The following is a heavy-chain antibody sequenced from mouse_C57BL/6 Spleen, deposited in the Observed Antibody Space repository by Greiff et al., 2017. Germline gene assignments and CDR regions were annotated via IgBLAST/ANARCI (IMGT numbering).Heavy chain of an antibody. CDR1: GYSITSGYY. V-gene: IGHV3-6*01. J-gene: IGHJ2*01. CDR2: ISYDGST. D-gene: IGHD2-3*01. Sequence: EVKLLESGPGLVKPSQSLSLTCSATGYSITSGYYWNWIRQFPGNQLEWMGYISYDGSTNYNPSLKNRISITRDTSNNQFFLKLNSLTTEDTATYYCARGGYYLIFDGWGQGTTLTVSS. CDR3: ARGGYYLIFDG.